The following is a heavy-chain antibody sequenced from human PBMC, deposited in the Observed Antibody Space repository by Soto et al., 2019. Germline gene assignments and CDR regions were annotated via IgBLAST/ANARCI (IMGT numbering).Heavy chain of an antibody. CDR3: ARCLRNVGYFDY. Sequence: SETLSLTCTVSGGSISSGDYYWSWIRQPPGKGLKGIRYTYYSGSTYYNPSLKSRLTISVDTSKNQFSLKLSSVTAADTAVYYCARCLRNVGYFDYWGQGTLVTVSS. CDR2: TYYSGST. J-gene: IGHJ4*02. CDR1: GGSISSGDYY. D-gene: IGHD3-3*01. V-gene: IGHV4-30-4*01.